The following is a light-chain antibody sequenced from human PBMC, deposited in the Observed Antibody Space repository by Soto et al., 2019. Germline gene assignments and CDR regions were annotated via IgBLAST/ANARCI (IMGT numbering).Light chain of an antibody. V-gene: IGKV3-11*01. CDR3: QQRSNWPNHVT. CDR1: QSVSSY. CDR2: DAS. Sequence: EIVLTQSPATLSLSPGERATLSCRASQSVSSYLAWYQQKPGQAPRLLIYDASNRATGIPARFSGSGSGTDFTLTLSSFLSEDFSVSYGQQRSNWPNHVTFGQGTKVEIK. J-gene: IGKJ1*01.